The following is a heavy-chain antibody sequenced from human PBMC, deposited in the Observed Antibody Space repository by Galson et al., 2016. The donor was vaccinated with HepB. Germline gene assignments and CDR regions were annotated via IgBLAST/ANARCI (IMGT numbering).Heavy chain of an antibody. D-gene: IGHD3-10*01. CDR1: GFTFSRFA. CDR2: ISAGGLTT. J-gene: IGHJ4*02. V-gene: IGHV3-23*01. CDR3: AQDLLSPYGGSGVLDN. Sequence: SLRLSYAASGFTFSRFAMSWVRQAPGKGLEWVSTISAGGLTTDYADSVKGRFTISRDSSNNMLYIQMSNLRAEDTAVYYCAQDLLSPYGGSGVLDNWGQGTLVTVSS.